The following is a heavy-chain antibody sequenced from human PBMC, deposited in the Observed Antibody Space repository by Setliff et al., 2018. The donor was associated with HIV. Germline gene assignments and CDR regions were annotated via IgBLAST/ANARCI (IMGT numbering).Heavy chain of an antibody. V-gene: IGHV3-74*01. J-gene: IGHJ5*01. CDR1: GFTFSSSW. CDR2: INGDGSFT. CDR3: SKSQDILSWNWFDS. Sequence: GGSLRLSCAGSGFTFSSSWMHWVRQAPGKGLVWVSRINGDGSFTVYADSVKGRFTISRDNSKNTLFLQMNSLTTEDTAVYYCSKSQDILSWNWFDSWGQGTQVTVSS. D-gene: IGHD3-9*01.